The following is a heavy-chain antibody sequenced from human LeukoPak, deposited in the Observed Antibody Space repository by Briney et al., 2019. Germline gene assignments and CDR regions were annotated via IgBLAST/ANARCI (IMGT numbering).Heavy chain of an antibody. J-gene: IGHJ3*02. CDR1: GYTFTSYG. Sequence: ASVKVSCKASGYTFTSYGISWVRQAPGQGLEWMGWISAYNGNTNYAQKLQGRVTMTTDTSTSTAYMELRSLRSDDTAVYYCASHYYYDSSGYPAWYAFDIWGQGTMVTVSS. V-gene: IGHV1-18*01. D-gene: IGHD3-22*01. CDR3: ASHYYYDSSGYPAWYAFDI. CDR2: ISAYNGNT.